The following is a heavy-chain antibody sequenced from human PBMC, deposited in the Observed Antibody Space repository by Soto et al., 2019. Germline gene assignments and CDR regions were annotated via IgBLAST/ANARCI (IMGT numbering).Heavy chain of an antibody. CDR2: TSYGGSDR. Sequence: GGSLRLSCAASGFTFSTKGMHWVRQAPGKGLEWVAITSYGGSDRIYADSVKGRFIISRDNSKNTLYLQMNSLRVEDTAVYYCAKSPAPMGYYLDYWGQGTLVTVSS. J-gene: IGHJ4*02. V-gene: IGHV3-30*18. CDR3: AKSPAPMGYYLDY. CDR1: GFTFSTKG. D-gene: IGHD3-22*01.